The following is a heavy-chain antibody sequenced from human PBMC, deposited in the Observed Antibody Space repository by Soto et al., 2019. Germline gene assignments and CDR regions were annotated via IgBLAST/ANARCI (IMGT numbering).Heavy chain of an antibody. V-gene: IGHV5-51*01. CDR2: IYPGDSDT. J-gene: IGHJ5*02. D-gene: IGHD3-22*01. Sequence: GESLKISCKGSGYSFTSYWIGWVRQMPGKGLEWMGIIYPGDSDTRYSPSFQGQVTISADKSISTAYLQWSSLKASDTAMYYCARLYYYDSSGYSENWFDPWGQGTLVTVSS. CDR3: ARLYYYDSSGYSENWFDP. CDR1: GYSFTSYW.